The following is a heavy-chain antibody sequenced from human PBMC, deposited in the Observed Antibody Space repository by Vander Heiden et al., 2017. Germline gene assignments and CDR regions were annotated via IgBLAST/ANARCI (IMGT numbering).Heavy chain of an antibody. CDR2: INPNSGGT. CDR1: GYTFTGYY. D-gene: IGHD1-26*01. Sequence: QVQLVQSGAEVKKPGASVTVSCKASGYTFTGYYMHWVRQAPGQGLEWMGWINPNSGGTNYAQRFQGRVTMTRDTSITTVYMDLTRLTSDDTAVYYCAREGTYSGTFHFDYWGQGTLVTVSS. CDR3: AREGTYSGTFHFDY. J-gene: IGHJ4*02. V-gene: IGHV1-2*02.